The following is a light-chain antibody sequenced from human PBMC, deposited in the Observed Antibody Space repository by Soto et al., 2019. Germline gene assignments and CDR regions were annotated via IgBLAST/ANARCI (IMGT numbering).Light chain of an antibody. CDR3: QQYDILLT. CDR1: QDIATN. Sequence: DIQVTQSPSSLSASVGDRVTITCQASQDIATNLNWFQQKPGKAPKLLIYDASDLQTGVPSRFSGSGSATHFTFTISSLQPEDVATYYCQQYDILLTFGGGTRVEI. CDR2: DAS. J-gene: IGKJ4*01. V-gene: IGKV1-33*01.